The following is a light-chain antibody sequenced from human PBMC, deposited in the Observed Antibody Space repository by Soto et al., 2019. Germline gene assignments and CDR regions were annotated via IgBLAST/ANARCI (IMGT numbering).Light chain of an antibody. V-gene: IGLV2-14*01. Sequence: QSALTQSASVSGSPGQSITISCTGTSSDVGAYNYVSWYQQHPGKAPKLIIYDVSNRPSGVSNRFSGSKSGNTASLTISALQAEDEADYYCSSFTSSSTRVFGTGTKLTAL. CDR3: SSFTSSSTRV. CDR2: DVS. CDR1: SSDVGAYNY. J-gene: IGLJ1*01.